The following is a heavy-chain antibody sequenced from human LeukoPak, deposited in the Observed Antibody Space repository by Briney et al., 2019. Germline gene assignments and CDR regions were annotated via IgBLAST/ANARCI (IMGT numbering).Heavy chain of an antibody. CDR2: IYYDGNT. J-gene: IGHJ3*02. Sequence: SETLSLTCSVSGGSFTSSSYYWGWIRQPPGKGLEWIGSIYYDGNTYYNPSLKSQVTISVDASKNQFSLKLTSVTAADAAVYYCARELYSGSYPDAFDIWGQGTLVTVSS. CDR1: GGSFTSSSYY. D-gene: IGHD1-26*01. V-gene: IGHV4-39*07. CDR3: ARELYSGSYPDAFDI.